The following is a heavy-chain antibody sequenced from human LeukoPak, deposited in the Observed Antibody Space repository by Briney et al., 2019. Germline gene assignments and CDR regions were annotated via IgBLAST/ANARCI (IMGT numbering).Heavy chain of an antibody. CDR2: ISYDGSNK. CDR3: ARSPNSYGSLFDY. J-gene: IGHJ4*02. Sequence: GGSLRLSCAASGFTFSSYAMHWVRQAPGKGLEGVAVISYDGSNKYYADSVKGRFTISRDNSKNTLYLQMNSLRAEDTAVYYCARSPNSYGSLFDYWGQGTLVTVSS. V-gene: IGHV3-30-3*01. D-gene: IGHD5-18*01. CDR1: GFTFSSYA.